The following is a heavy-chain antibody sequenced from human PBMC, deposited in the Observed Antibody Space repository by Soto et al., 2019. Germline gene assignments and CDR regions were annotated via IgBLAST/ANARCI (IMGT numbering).Heavy chain of an antibody. Sequence: QVQLVQSGAEVKKPGASVKVSCKASGYTFTSYDFNWVRQATGQGLEWLGWMNPNSGTTGYAQRSQGRVTMTRNTAISTAYMELSSVRSEDTAMYYCARVACTGGRCYYDYWGQGTLVTVSS. CDR1: GYTFTSYD. CDR3: ARVACTGGRCYYDY. CDR2: MNPNSGTT. J-gene: IGHJ4*02. V-gene: IGHV1-8*01. D-gene: IGHD2-8*02.